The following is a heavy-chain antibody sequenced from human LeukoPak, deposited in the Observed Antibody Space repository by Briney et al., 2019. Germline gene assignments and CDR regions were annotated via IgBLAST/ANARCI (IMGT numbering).Heavy chain of an antibody. V-gene: IGHV3-23*01. CDR2: ISGSGGST. CDR3: AKAVYYDSSGWYYFDY. J-gene: IGHJ4*02. D-gene: IGHD3-22*01. CDR1: GFTFSSYA. Sequence: GGSLRLSCAASGFTFSSYAMSWVRQAPGKGLEWVSVISGSGGSTYYADSVKGRFTISRDNSKNTLYLQMNSLRAEDTAVYYCAKAVYYDSSGWYYFDYWGQGTLVTVSS.